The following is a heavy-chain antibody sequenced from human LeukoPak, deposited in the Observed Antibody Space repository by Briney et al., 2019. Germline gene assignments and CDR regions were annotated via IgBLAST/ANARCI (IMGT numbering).Heavy chain of an antibody. CDR3: AKDFPHHYETSHVMDL. V-gene: IGHV3-48*03. J-gene: IGHJ6*02. CDR2: ICDRAATI. D-gene: IGHD3-22*01. Sequence: PGGSLRLSRAASGFDLGHYQVNWARQAPGKGLEWIAHICDRAATIYYGDSVAGRFTICHDDAKNPLFLQINILKVEDSAIYYCAKDFPHHYETSHVMDLWGQGTTVSV. CDR1: GFDLGHYQ.